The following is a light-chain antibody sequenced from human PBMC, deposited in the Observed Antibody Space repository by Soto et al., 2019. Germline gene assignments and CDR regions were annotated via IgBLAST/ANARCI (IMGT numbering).Light chain of an antibody. V-gene: IGLV2-14*02. CDR1: SSDVGSYNL. J-gene: IGLJ2*01. Sequence: QSALTQPASVSGSPGQSITISCTGTSSDVGSYNLVSWYQQHPGKAPKVIIYDVTTRPSGVSDRFSGSKSGNTASLTISRLQTEDEADYYCSSYTSRSTLVAFGGGTKLTVL. CDR2: DVT. CDR3: SSYTSRSTLVA.